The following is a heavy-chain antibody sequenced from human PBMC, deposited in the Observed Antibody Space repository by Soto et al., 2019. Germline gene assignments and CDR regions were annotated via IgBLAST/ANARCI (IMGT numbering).Heavy chain of an antibody. V-gene: IGHV4-4*07. CDR3: ARDLKFGQADY. J-gene: IGHJ4*02. Sequence: RTCTVSGGSISSYYWSWIRQPSGKGLEWIGRIYTSGSTNYNPSLKSRVTMSVDTSKNQFSLKLSSVTAADTAVYYCARDLKFGQADYWGQGSQVTVSS. CDR2: IYTSGST. CDR1: GGSISSYY. D-gene: IGHD3-10*01.